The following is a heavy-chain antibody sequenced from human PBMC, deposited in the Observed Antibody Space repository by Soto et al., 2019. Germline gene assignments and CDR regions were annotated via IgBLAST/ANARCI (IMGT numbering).Heavy chain of an antibody. CDR1: GFTFSSYS. CDR2: ISSSSYI. V-gene: IGHV3-21*01. D-gene: IGHD2-2*01. CDR3: ARGGYCSSTSCPYYYYYYGMDV. Sequence: GGSLRLSCAASGFTFSSYSMNWVRQAPGKGLEWVSSISSSSYIYYADSVKGRFTISRDNAKNSLYLQMNSLRAEDTAVYYCARGGYCSSTSCPYYYYYYGMDVWGQGTTVTVSS. J-gene: IGHJ6*02.